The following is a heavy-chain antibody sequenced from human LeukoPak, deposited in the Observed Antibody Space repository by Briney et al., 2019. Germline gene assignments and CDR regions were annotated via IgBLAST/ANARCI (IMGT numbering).Heavy chain of an antibody. J-gene: IGHJ4*02. V-gene: IGHV4-34*01. CDR2: INHSGST. CDR3: ASEGRQRDY. Sequence: PSETLSLTCAVSGGSFSGYYWSWIRQPPGKGLEWIGEINHSGSTNYNPSLKSRVTISVDTSKNQFSLKLSSVTAADTAVYYCASEGRQRDYWGQGTLVTVSS. CDR1: GGSFSGYY.